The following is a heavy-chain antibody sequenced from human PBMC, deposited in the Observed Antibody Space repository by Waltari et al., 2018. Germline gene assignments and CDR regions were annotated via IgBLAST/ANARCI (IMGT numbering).Heavy chain of an antibody. D-gene: IGHD6-19*01. CDR1: GFTFSSYA. CDR2: ISGSGSST. V-gene: IGHV3-23*04. CDR3: AKGVYEWEINYCDN. J-gene: IGHJ4*02. Sequence: EVQLVESGGGLVQPGGSLRLSCAASGFTFSSYAMSWVRQAPGKGLEWVSTISGSGSSTYYADSVKGRFTISRDNSKKMLYLQMNSLRAEDTAVYYCAKGVYEWEINYCDNWGQGTLVTVSS.